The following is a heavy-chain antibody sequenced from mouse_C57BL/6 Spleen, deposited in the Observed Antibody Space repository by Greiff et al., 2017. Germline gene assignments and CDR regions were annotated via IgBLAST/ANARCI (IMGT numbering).Heavy chain of an antibody. CDR3: TRQLRLYYYAMDY. J-gene: IGHJ4*01. CDR2: IRNKANNHAT. Sequence: EVMLVESGGGLVQPGGSMKLSCAASGFTFSDAWMDWVRQSPEKGLEWVAEIRNKANNHATYYAESVKGRFTISRDDSKSSVYLQMNSLRAEDTGIYYCTRQLRLYYYAMDYWGQGTSVTVSS. V-gene: IGHV6-6*01. D-gene: IGHD3-2*02. CDR1: GFTFSDAW.